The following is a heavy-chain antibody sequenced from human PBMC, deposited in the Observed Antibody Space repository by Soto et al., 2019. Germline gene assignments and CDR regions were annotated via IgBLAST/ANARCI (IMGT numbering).Heavy chain of an antibody. V-gene: IGHV1-3*01. CDR3: ASPSYGSGNYY. CDR1: GYTFSNYA. CDR2: INADNGNT. Sequence: QVQLVQSGAEVKKPGASVKVSCKASGYTFSNYALHWVRQAHGQSLEWMGWINADNGNTKYSQKFQGRVTFTRDTSASTAYMDLSSLRSEDTAVYYCASPSYGSGNYYWGQGTLVTVSS. D-gene: IGHD3-10*01. J-gene: IGHJ4*02.